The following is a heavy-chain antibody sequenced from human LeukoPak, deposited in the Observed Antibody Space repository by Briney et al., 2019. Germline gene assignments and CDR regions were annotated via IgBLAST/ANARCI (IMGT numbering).Heavy chain of an antibody. D-gene: IGHD2-2*01. CDR3: AREYCSSTSCLYDY. Sequence: PGVSLRLSCAASGFTFSSYSMNWVRQAPGKGLEWVSYISSSRSTIYYADSVKGRFTISRDNAKNSLYLQMNSLRAEDTAVYYCAREYCSSTSCLYDYWGQGTLVTVSS. CDR1: GFTFSSYS. V-gene: IGHV3-48*01. J-gene: IGHJ4*02. CDR2: ISSSRSTI.